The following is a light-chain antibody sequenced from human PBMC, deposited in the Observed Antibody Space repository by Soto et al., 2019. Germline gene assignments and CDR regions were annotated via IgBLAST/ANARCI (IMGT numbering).Light chain of an antibody. J-gene: IGKJ2*01. CDR2: GAS. CDR3: QQYNKWPPYT. V-gene: IGKV3-15*01. CDR1: RGFGTN. Sequence: EILMTQSQPNFSFLPGERATSSCGAVRGFGTNWAWYQQKPGQGPRLLIYGASTRATSIPARFSGSGSGTEFTLTINSLQSEDFAVYYCQQYNKWPPYTFGQGTKLEIK.